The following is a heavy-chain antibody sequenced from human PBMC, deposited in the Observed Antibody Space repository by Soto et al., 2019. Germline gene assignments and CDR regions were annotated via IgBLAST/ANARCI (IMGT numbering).Heavy chain of an antibody. D-gene: IGHD2-2*01. J-gene: IGHJ4*02. CDR2: ISANNGNT. Sequence: ASVKVSCKASGYTFTSYGISWVRQAPGQGLEWMGWISANNGNTSYAQNFQGRVTMTTNTSINTAYMELSSLRSEDTAVYYCARHLSLGYCSSTSCSHFDYWGQGILVTVSS. V-gene: IGHV1-18*01. CDR1: GYTFTSYG. CDR3: ARHLSLGYCSSTSCSHFDY.